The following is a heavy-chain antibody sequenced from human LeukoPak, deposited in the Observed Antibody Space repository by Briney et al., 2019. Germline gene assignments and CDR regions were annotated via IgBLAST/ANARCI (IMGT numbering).Heavy chain of an antibody. CDR1: GFTFSNYA. J-gene: IGHJ4*02. CDR3: AKGSSPFDY. Sequence: GGSLRLSYAASGFTFSNYAMSWVRQAPGKGLEWVSAISANGGGTYYADSVKGRFTISRDNSKNTLYLQMNSLRAEDTAVYYCAKGSSPFDYWGQGTLVTVSS. CDR2: ISANGGGT. D-gene: IGHD6-13*01. V-gene: IGHV3-23*01.